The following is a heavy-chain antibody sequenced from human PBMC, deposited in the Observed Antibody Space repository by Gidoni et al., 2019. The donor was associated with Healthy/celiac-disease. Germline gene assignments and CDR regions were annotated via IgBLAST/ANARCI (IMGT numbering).Heavy chain of an antibody. Sequence: QVQLQEWGPGLVKPSETLSLTCTVSGYSISRGYYGGWIRQPPGKGLEWIGSIYHSGSTYYNPSLKSRVTISVDTSKNQFSLKLSSVTAADTAVYYCARDRITIFGVAYYYYGMDVWGQGTTVTVSS. CDR2: IYHSGST. CDR3: ARDRITIFGVAYYYYGMDV. V-gene: IGHV4-38-2*02. D-gene: IGHD3-3*01. J-gene: IGHJ6*02. CDR1: GYSISRGYY.